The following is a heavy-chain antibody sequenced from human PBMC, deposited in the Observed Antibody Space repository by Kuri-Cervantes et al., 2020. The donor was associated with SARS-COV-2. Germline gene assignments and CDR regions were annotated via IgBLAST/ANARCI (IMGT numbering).Heavy chain of an antibody. CDR1: GYSISSYY. V-gene: IGHV4-59*01. CDR3: AREGNYYDSSGYYLLFDY. Sequence: SQTLSLTCGVSGYSISSYYWSWIRQPPGKGLEWIGYIYYSGSTNYNPSLKSRVTISVDTSKNQFSLKLSSVTAADTAVYYCAREGNYYDSSGYYLLFDYWGQGTLVTFSS. J-gene: IGHJ4*02. D-gene: IGHD3-22*01. CDR2: IYYSGST.